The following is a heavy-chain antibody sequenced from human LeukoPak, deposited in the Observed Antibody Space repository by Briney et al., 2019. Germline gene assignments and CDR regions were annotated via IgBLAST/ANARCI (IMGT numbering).Heavy chain of an antibody. Sequence: ASVKVSCKVSGYTLTELSMHWVRQAPGKGLEWMGGFNPEDGETIYAQKFQGRVTMTEDTSTDTAYMELSSLRSEGTAVYYCATALYCSGGSCQQDYWGQGTLVTVSS. CDR2: FNPEDGET. V-gene: IGHV1-24*01. CDR3: ATALYCSGGSCQQDY. J-gene: IGHJ4*02. D-gene: IGHD2-15*01. CDR1: GYTLTELS.